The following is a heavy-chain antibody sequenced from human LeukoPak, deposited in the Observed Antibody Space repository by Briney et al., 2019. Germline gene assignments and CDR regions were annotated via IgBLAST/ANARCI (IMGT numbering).Heavy chain of an antibody. Sequence: PVKVSRKASGGTFSSYAVSWVRQAPGQGLEWMGRIIPILGIANYAQKFQGRVTITADKSTSTAYMELSSLRSEDTAVYYCARLPHGDTILVWGQGTLVTVSS. D-gene: IGHD3-3*01. V-gene: IGHV1-69*04. J-gene: IGHJ4*02. CDR3: ARLPHGDTILV. CDR2: IIPILGIA. CDR1: GGTFSSYA.